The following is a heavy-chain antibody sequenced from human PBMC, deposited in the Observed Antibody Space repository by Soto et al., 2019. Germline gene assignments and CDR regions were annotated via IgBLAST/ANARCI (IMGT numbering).Heavy chain of an antibody. Sequence: PSETLSLTCTVSGGSISSYYWSWIRQPPGKGLEWIGYIFYSGGTNYNPSLKSRVTISLDTSKNQFSLKLSSVTAADTALYYCARDRDGKGFYGMDVWGQGTTVTVSS. CDR1: GGSISSYY. CDR2: IFYSGGT. CDR3: ARDRDGKGFYGMDV. V-gene: IGHV4-59*01. J-gene: IGHJ6*02.